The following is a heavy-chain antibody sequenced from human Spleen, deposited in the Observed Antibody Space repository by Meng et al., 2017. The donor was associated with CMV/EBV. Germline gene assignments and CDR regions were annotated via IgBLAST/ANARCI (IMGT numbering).Heavy chain of an antibody. CDR1: RDTFTNYG. J-gene: IGHJ4*02. CDR3: ASGRPGSGNWDY. Sequence: KTSRDTFTNYGGHWVRQAAGQRLKWRGWINADNGNIRYSQKFQGRLTVTRDISASTGYMELSSLIFEDTALYYCASGRPGSGNWDYWGQGTLVTVSS. V-gene: IGHV1-3*01. CDR2: INADNGNI. D-gene: IGHD3-10*01.